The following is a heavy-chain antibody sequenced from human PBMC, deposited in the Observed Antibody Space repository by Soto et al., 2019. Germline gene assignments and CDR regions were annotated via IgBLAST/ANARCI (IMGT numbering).Heavy chain of an antibody. D-gene: IGHD6-6*01. J-gene: IGHJ6*02. CDR2: IHYSGVT. CDR3: ARDRAEGSSSTPAGGMDV. CDR1: GGSIRTYY. Sequence: PSETLSLTCSVSGGSIRTYYWNWIRQPPGGGLEWIAYIHYSGVTNYSPSLRGRVSISIGRSNNEFSLKVSSVTAADTAVYYCARDRAEGSSSTPAGGMDVWGPGTTVTVSS. V-gene: IGHV4-59*01.